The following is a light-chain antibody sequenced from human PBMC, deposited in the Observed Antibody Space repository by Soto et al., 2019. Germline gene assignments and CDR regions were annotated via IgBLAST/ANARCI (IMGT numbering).Light chain of an antibody. Sequence: QSVLTQPASVSGSPGQSITISCTGTSSDVGAYNYVSWYQQHPGEAPKVMIYEVTNRPSGVSNRFSGSKSGSTASLTISGLQAEDEADYYCSSYTSSDSYVFGPGTKLTVL. CDR1: SSDVGAYNY. CDR2: EVT. V-gene: IGLV2-14*01. J-gene: IGLJ1*01. CDR3: SSYTSSDSYV.